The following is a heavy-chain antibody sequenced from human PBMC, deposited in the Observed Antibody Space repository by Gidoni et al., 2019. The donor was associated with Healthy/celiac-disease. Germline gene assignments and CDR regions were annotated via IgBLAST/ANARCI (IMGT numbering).Heavy chain of an antibody. CDR2: ISSSSSYI. V-gene: IGHV3-21*01. D-gene: IGHD3-9*01. Sequence: EVQLVESGGGLVKPGGSLRLSCAASGFTFSSYSMNWVRQAPGKGLEWVSSISSSSSYIYYADSVKGRFTISRDNAKNSLYLQMNSLRAEDTAVYYCARDLDPLYYDILGMDVWGQGTTVTVSS. CDR1: GFTFSSYS. CDR3: ARDLDPLYYDILGMDV. J-gene: IGHJ6*02.